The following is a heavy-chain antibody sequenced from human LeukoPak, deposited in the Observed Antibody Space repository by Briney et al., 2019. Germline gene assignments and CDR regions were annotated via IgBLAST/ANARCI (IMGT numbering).Heavy chain of an antibody. J-gene: IGHJ4*02. V-gene: IGHV1-69*04. CDR3: ARLTELERPFDY. CDR1: GGTFSSYA. D-gene: IGHD1-1*01. Sequence: GASVKVSCKASGGTFSSYAISWVRQAPGQGLEWMGRIIPILGIANYAQKFQGRVTITADKSTSTAYMELSSLRSEDTAVYYCARLTELERPFDYWGQGTLVTVSS. CDR2: IIPILGIA.